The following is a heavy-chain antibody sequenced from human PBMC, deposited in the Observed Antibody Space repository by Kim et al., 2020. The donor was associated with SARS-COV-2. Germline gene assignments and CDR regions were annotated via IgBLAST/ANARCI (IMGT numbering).Heavy chain of an antibody. Sequence: GGSLRLSCAASGFTFSSYAMSWVRQAPGKGLEWVSAISGSGGSTYYADSVKGRFTISRDNSKNTLYLQMNSLRAEDTAVYYCAKLGRFLEWLPPADYYYGMDVWGQGTTVTVSS. D-gene: IGHD3-3*01. CDR1: GFTFSSYA. V-gene: IGHV3-23*01. CDR2: ISGSGGST. CDR3: AKLGRFLEWLPPADYYYGMDV. J-gene: IGHJ6*02.